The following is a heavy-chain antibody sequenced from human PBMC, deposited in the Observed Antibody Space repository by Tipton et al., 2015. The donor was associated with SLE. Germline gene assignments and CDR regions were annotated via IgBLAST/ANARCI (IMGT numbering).Heavy chain of an antibody. CDR3: VRAPGGGAFDI. V-gene: IGHV1-2*02. CDR2: INSNSGAT. J-gene: IGHJ3*02. Sequence: QPVQSGAEVKKPGASVKVSCKASGYTFSVYYIHWVRQAPGQGLEWMGWINSNSGATDCAQKFQGRVTMTRDTSITTAYMELSRLTSDDTAVYYCVRAPGGGAFDIWGQGTMVTVSS. D-gene: IGHD3-16*01. CDR1: GYTFSVYY.